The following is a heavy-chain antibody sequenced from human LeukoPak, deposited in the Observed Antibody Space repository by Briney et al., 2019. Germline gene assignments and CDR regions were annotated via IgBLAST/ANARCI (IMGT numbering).Heavy chain of an antibody. Sequence: PGGSLRLSCAASGFTVSSNYMSWVRQAPGKGLEWVSVIYSGGSTYYADSVKGRFTISRDNSKNTLYLQMNSLRAEDTAVYYCARERTPSLWFGEFDHWGQGTLVTVSS. CDR2: IYSGGST. D-gene: IGHD3-10*01. J-gene: IGHJ4*02. CDR3: ARERTPSLWFGEFDH. CDR1: GFTVSSNY. V-gene: IGHV3-53*01.